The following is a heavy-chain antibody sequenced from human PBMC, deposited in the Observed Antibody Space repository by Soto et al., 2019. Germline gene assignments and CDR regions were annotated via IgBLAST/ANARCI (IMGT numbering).Heavy chain of an antibody. Sequence: QVQLVQSGAAVTKPGSSVKVSCKASGGTFSSYAINWVRQAPGQGLEWMGGIIPILGTADYAQKFQGRVTITADESTSTAYMERSSLRSEDTAVYYCASRRTGSPNYYDGMDVWGQGTTVTVSS. CDR2: IIPILGTA. J-gene: IGHJ6*02. CDR1: GGTFSSYA. V-gene: IGHV1-69*12. D-gene: IGHD1-1*01. CDR3: ASRRTGSPNYYDGMDV.